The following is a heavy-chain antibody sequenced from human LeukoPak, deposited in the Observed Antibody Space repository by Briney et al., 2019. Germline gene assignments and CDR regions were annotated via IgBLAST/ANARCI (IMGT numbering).Heavy chain of an antibody. V-gene: IGHV4-39*01. CDR2: IYYSGST. Sequence: NPSETRSLTCTVSGGSISSSSYYWGWIRQPPGKGLEWMGSIYYSGSTYYNPSLKSRVTISVDTSKNQFSLKLSSVTAADTAVYYCASSSSGYSGTEYYYYYGMDVWGQGTTVTVSS. CDR1: GGSISSSSYY. CDR3: ASSSSGYSGTEYYYYYGMDV. J-gene: IGHJ6*02. D-gene: IGHD3-22*01.